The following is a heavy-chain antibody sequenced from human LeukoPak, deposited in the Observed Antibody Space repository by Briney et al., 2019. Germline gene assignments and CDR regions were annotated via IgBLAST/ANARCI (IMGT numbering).Heavy chain of an antibody. CDR2: IIPIFGKA. D-gene: IGHD4-11*01. V-gene: IGHV1-69*13. CDR3: ARSPTTVTTLDY. J-gene: IGHJ4*02. Sequence: SVKVSCNASGGTFLSYAINWVRQAPGQGLEWMGGIIPIFGKATYAQNFQGRLTITADESTSTAYMELSSLRSEDTAMFYCARSPTTVTTLDYWGQGTLVTVSS. CDR1: GGTFLSYA.